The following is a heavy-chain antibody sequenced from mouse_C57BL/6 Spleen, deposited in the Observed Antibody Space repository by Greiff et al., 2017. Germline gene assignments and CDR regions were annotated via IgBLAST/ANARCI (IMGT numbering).Heavy chain of an antibody. D-gene: IGHD1-2*01. CDR2: ISSGGSYT. CDR3: ARESFTL. J-gene: IGHJ4*01. CDR1: GFTFSSYG. Sequence: EVQGVESGGDLVKPGGSLKLSCAASGFTFSSYGMSWVRQTPDKRLEWVATISSGGSYTYYPDSVKGRFTISRDNAKNTLYLQMSSLKSEDTAMYYCARESFTLWGQGTSVTVSS. V-gene: IGHV5-6*01.